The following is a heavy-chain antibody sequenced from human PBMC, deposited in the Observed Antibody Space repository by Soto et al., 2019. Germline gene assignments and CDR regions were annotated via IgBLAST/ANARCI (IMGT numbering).Heavy chain of an antibody. Sequence: LSLTCTVSGGSISSYYWSWIRQPPGKGLEWIGYIYYSGSTNYNPSLKSRVTISVDTSKNQFSLKLSSVTAADTAVYYCARHGFGAALDYWGQGTLVTVSS. CDR1: GGSISSYY. V-gene: IGHV4-59*08. D-gene: IGHD6-6*01. CDR3: ARHGFGAALDY. J-gene: IGHJ4*02. CDR2: IYYSGST.